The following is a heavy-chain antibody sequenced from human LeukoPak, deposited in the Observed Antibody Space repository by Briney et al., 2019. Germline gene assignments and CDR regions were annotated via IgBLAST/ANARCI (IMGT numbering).Heavy chain of an antibody. Sequence: GRSLRLSCAASGFTFSTYSMNWVRQAPGKGLEWVAVIWYDGSNKYYADSVKGRFTISRDNSKNTLYLQMNSLRAEDTAVYFCARVLSLALYTDWGQGSLVTVSS. D-gene: IGHD2/OR15-2a*01. V-gene: IGHV3-33*08. CDR3: ARVLSLALYTD. CDR2: IWYDGSNK. J-gene: IGHJ4*02. CDR1: GFTFSTYS.